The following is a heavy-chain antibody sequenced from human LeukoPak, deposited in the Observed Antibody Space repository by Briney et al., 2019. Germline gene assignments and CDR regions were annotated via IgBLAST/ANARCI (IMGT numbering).Heavy chain of an antibody. J-gene: IGHJ4*02. CDR2: IYSDGST. Sequence: PGGSLRLSCAASGFTVNNNYMNWVRQAPGKGLEWVSGIYSDGSTYYADSVKGRFTISRDSSKNTLYLQMNSLRAKDTAVYYCAIGSYCSGGSCYPLFDYWGRGTLVTVSS. CDR3: AIGSYCSGGSCYPLFDY. V-gene: IGHV3-53*01. CDR1: GFTVNNNY. D-gene: IGHD2-15*01.